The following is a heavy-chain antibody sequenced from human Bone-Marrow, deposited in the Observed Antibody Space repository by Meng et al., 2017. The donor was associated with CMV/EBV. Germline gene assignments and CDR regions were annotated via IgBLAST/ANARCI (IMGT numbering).Heavy chain of an antibody. V-gene: IGHV1-18*01. Sequence: VTWVRQAPGQGLELVGWISGYDGDTKYVQKFQGRVTLTADTSTNTAYLELRTLRSDDTAVYYCASRGTRFLEWLKTTHRDRSVLDYWGQGTLVTVSS. CDR2: ISGYDGDT. D-gene: IGHD3-3*01. J-gene: IGHJ4*02. CDR3: ASRGTRFLEWLKTTHRDRSVLDY.